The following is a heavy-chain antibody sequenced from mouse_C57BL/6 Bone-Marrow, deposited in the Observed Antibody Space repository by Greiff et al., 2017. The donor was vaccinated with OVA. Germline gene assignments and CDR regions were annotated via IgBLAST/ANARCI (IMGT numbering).Heavy chain of an antibody. CDR1: GYTFTSYW. V-gene: IGHV1-50*01. D-gene: IGHD1-1*01. J-gene: IGHJ2*01. CDR2: IDPSDSYT. CDR3: ARSGSSSHFDY. Sequence: QVQLQQPGAELVKPGASVKLSCKASGYTFTSYWMQWVKQRPGQGLEWIGEIDPSDSYTNYNQKFKGKATLTVDTSSSTAYMQLSSLTSEDSAVYYCARSGSSSHFDYWGQGTTLTVSS.